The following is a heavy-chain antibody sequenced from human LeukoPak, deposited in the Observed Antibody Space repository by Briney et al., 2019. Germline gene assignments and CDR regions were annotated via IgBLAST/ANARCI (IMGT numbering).Heavy chain of an antibody. J-gene: IGHJ4*02. CDR2: INPSGGST. CDR3: AREGQYSSNWYRPSDY. D-gene: IGHD6-13*01. V-gene: IGHV1-46*01. Sequence: GASVQVSCKASGYNFISYFMHWVRQAPGQGLEWMGIINPSGGSTTYAQKFQGRVTMTRDTSTGTVYMELSSLKSEDTAVYYCAREGQYSSNWYRPSDYWGQGTLVTVSS. CDR1: GYNFISYF.